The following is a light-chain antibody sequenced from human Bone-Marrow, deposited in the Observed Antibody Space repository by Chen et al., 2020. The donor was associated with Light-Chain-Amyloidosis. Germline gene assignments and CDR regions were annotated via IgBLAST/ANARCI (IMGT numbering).Light chain of an antibody. CDR3: QAWDSRV. J-gene: IGLJ1*01. V-gene: IGLV3-1*01. Sequence: SYELTQPPSVSVSPGQTASITCSGDKLGDKYACWYQQKPGQSPVLVIYQDSKRPSGIPARFSGSNSGNTATLTISGTQAMDEADYYCQAWDSRVFGTGTKVTVL. CDR1: KLGDKY. CDR2: QDS.